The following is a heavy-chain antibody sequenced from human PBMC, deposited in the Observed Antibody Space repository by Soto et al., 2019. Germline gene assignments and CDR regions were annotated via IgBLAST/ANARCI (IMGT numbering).Heavy chain of an antibody. CDR3: ASDRPGRKYGDQPFDY. J-gene: IGHJ4*02. CDR1: GYTFTRYN. CDR2: ISAYNGNT. Sequence: QVHLVQSGAEVKKPGASVKVSCQAFGYTFTRYNINWVRQAPGQGLEWMGWISAYNGNTNYSEKFQGRVTMRADTTACMAYIDLRSVTSDDTAVYYCASDRPGRKYGDQPFDYWGQGTLVTVSS. D-gene: IGHD4-17*01. V-gene: IGHV1-18*01.